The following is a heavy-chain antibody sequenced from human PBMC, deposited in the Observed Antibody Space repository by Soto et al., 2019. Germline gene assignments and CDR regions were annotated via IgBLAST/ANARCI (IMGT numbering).Heavy chain of an antibody. Sequence: QVQLQESGPGLVKPSETLSLTCTVSGGSISSYYWSWIRQPPGKGLEWIGYIYYSGSTNYNPSLKSRCTISVDTYKNQFSLKLSSVTAADTAVYYCARGDPLLWFGEKVYYGMDVWGQGTTVTVSS. V-gene: IGHV4-59*01. CDR2: IYYSGST. J-gene: IGHJ6*02. CDR3: ARGDPLLWFGEKVYYGMDV. CDR1: GGSISSYY. D-gene: IGHD3-10*01.